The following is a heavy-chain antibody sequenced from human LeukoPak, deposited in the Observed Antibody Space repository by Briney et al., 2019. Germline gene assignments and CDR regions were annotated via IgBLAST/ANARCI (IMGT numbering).Heavy chain of an antibody. D-gene: IGHD6-13*01. CDR1: GFTFSSYW. CDR3: ARDLPSTGYSSSWYTFGDY. Sequence: GGSLRLSCAASGFTFSSYWMHWVRQAPGKGLVWVSRINIHGNITSYADSVKGRFTISRDNAKNSLYLQMNSLRAEDTAVYYCARDLPSTGYSSSWYTFGDYWGQGTLVTVSS. J-gene: IGHJ4*02. V-gene: IGHV3-74*01. CDR2: INIHGNIT.